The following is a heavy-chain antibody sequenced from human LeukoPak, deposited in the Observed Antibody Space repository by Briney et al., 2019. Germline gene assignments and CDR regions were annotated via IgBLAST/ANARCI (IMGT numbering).Heavy chain of an antibody. J-gene: IGHJ3*02. CDR1: GGTFSSYA. D-gene: IGHD5-18*01. CDR3: ARRGGGGYSYGYDAFDI. V-gene: IGHV1-69*05. Sequence: SVKVSCKASGGTFSSYAISWVRQAPGQGLEWMGRIIPIFGTANYAQKFQGRVTITTDESTSTAYMELSSLRPEDTAVYYCARRGGGGYSYGYDAFDIWGQGTMVTVSS. CDR2: IIPIFGTA.